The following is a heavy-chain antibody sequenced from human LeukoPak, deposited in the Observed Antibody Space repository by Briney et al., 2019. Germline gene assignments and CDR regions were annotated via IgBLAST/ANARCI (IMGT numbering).Heavy chain of an antibody. D-gene: IGHD3-22*01. J-gene: IGHJ4*02. CDR2: IYHSGST. Sequence: SETLSLTCTVSGGSISSGGYYWRWIRQPPGKGLEWIGYIYHSGSTYYNPSLKSRVTISVDRSKNQFSLKLSSVTAADTAVYYCARDDSSGHFDYWGQGTLVTVSS. V-gene: IGHV4-30-2*01. CDR1: GGSISSGGYY. CDR3: ARDDSSGHFDY.